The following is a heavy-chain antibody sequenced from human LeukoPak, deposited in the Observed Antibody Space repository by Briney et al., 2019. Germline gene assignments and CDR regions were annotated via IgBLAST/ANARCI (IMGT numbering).Heavy chain of an antibody. CDR3: GRNRSVSRDAFDI. J-gene: IGHJ3*02. D-gene: IGHD5/OR15-5a*01. CDR1: GGTFITHT. CDR2: IIPVSGTT. V-gene: IGHV1-69*06. Sequence: GTSVKVSCKASGGTFITHTINWVRQAPGQGLKWMGWIIPVSGTTDYEQNFDGRITITADKSTSAAYIELSSVRSDDTAMYYCGRNRSVSRDAFDIWGQGTMVSVSS.